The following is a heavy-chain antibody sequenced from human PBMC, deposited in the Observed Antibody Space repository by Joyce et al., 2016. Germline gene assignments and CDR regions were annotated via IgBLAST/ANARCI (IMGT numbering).Heavy chain of an antibody. CDR3: ARDLTGSYYYGLDV. CDR1: GFSFSSYG. CDR2: IWYDGTKK. V-gene: IGHV3-33*01. J-gene: IGHJ6*02. Sequence: QAQLVESGGGVAQPGKSLRLSCAGSGFSFSSYGMHWVRQAPGKGLEWVAGIWYDGTKKYYADSVKGRCAISRDNSKKTLYLQLNSLRAEDTAVYYCARDLTGSYYYGLDVWGQGTTVTVSS. D-gene: IGHD2-8*02.